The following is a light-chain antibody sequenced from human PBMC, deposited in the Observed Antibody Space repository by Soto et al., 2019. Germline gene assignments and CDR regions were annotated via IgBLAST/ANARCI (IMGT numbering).Light chain of an antibody. Sequence: DIQMTQSPSTLSASVGDRVTITCRASQSISTWLAWYQQKPGKAPKLLIYRAYTLENGVPLRFSGSGSGTEFTLTITSLQADDFATYYCQQYDSHSGYTFGQGTRLEIK. CDR2: RAY. CDR3: QQYDSHSGYT. CDR1: QSISTW. J-gene: IGKJ2*01. V-gene: IGKV1-5*03.